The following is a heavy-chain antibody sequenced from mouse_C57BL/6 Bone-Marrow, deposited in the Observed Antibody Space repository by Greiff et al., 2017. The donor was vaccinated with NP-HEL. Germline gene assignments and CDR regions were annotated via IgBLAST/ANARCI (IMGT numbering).Heavy chain of an antibody. Sequence: EVQLQQSGPELVKPGASVKISCKASGYTFTDYYMNWVKQSHGKSLEWIGDINPNNGGTSYNQKFKGKATLTVDKSSSTAYMELRSLTSEDSAVYYCARRRFRFAYWGQGTLVTVSA. CDR3: ARRRFRFAY. CDR2: INPNNGGT. J-gene: IGHJ3*01. CDR1: GYTFTDYY. V-gene: IGHV1-26*01.